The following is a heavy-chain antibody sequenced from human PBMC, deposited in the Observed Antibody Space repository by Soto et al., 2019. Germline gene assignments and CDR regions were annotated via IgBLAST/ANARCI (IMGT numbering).Heavy chain of an antibody. V-gene: IGHV3-74*01. CDR3: TTHGSGDYLLFDP. J-gene: IGHJ5*02. CDR2: ARHDRTRK. D-gene: IGHD4-17*01. CDR1: SFPFSSIW. Sequence: PGGSRKLSLGASSFPFSSIWMHWVGQALGKGLVWGSRARHDRTRKSYADSGKGRFTISRDNAKNTLFMQMNSLRAEDTAVYYCTTHGSGDYLLFDPWGQGTLVTVSS.